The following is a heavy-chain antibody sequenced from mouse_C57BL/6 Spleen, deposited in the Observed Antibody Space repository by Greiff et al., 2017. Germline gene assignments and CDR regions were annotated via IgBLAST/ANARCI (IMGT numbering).Heavy chain of an antibody. CDR2: ISSGSSTI. Sequence: EVQLVESGGGLVKPGGSLTLSCAASGFTFSDYGMHWVRQAPEKGLEWVAYISSGSSTIYYADTVKGRFTISRDNAKNTLFLQMTSLRSEDTAMDYYAKSYDGYQGFAYWGQGTLVTVSA. J-gene: IGHJ3*01. CDR3: AKSYDGYQGFAY. D-gene: IGHD2-3*01. CDR1: GFTFSDYG. V-gene: IGHV5-17*01.